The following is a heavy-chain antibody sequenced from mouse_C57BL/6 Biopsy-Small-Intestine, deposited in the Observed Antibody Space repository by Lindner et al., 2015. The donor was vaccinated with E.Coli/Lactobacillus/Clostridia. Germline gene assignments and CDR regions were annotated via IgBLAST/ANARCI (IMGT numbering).Heavy chain of an antibody. CDR2: ISSGGSYT. V-gene: IGHV5-6*01. CDR3: ARHPLYYSNPYYAMDY. Sequence: VQLQESGGDLVKPGGSLKLSCAASGFTFSSYGMSWVRQTPDKRLEWVATISSGGSYTYYPDSVKGRFTISSDNAKNTLYLQMSSLKSEDTAMYYCARHPLYYSNPYYAMDYWGQGTSVTVSS. D-gene: IGHD2-5*01. J-gene: IGHJ4*01. CDR1: GFTFSSYG.